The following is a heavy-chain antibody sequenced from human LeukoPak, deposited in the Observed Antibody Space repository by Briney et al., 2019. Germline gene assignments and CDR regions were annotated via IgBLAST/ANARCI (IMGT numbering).Heavy chain of an antibody. Sequence: SVKVSCKASGGTFSSYAISWVRQAPGQGLEWMGGIIPIFGTANYAQKFQGRVTITTDESTSTAYMELSSLRSGDTAVYYCARDGSAPTPDAFDIWGQGTMVTVSS. CDR1: GGTFSSYA. CDR2: IIPIFGTA. D-gene: IGHD2-15*01. J-gene: IGHJ3*02. V-gene: IGHV1-69*05. CDR3: ARDGSAPTPDAFDI.